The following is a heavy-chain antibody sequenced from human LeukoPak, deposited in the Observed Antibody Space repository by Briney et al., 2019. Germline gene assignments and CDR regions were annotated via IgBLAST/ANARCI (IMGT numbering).Heavy chain of an antibody. CDR2: IYPGDSDT. CDR3: ARRGEGGYEYFDP. CDR1: GYDFNTYW. V-gene: IGHV5-51*01. D-gene: IGHD3-16*01. Sequence: GASLKISSKGSGYDFNTYWIGWARQMPGKGLEWMGIIYPGDSDTSYNPSFQGQVTLSADKSISTAYLPWSSLKASDSAMYYCARRGEGGYEYFDPWGQGTLVTVSS. J-gene: IGHJ4*02.